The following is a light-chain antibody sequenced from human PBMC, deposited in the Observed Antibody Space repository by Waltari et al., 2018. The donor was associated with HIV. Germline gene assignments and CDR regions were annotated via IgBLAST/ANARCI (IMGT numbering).Light chain of an antibody. J-gene: IGLJ1*01. CDR1: SSDVGGYNL. CDR3: CSYAGSSTYV. V-gene: IGLV2-23*02. CDR2: EVS. Sequence: QSALPQPASVSGSPGPSITISCTGTSSDVGGYNLVPCYQQHPGTAPKLIIDEVSRRPSGVSNRFAGSKSGNTASLTISVLQAEDEADYYCCSYAGSSTYVFGTGTKVTVL.